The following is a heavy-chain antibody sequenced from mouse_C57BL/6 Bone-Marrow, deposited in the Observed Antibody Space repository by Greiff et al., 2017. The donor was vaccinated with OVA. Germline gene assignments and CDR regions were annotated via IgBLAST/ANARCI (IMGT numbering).Heavy chain of an antibody. CDR2: ISDGGSYT. J-gene: IGHJ3*01. CDR1: GFTFSSYA. Sequence: EVQVVESGGGLAKPGGSLKLSCAASGFTFSSYAMSWVRQTPEKRLEWVATISDGGSYTYYPDNVKGRFTISRDNAKNNLYLQMSHLKSEDTAMYYCARDPSFAYWGQGTLVTVSA. CDR3: ARDPSFAY. V-gene: IGHV5-4*01.